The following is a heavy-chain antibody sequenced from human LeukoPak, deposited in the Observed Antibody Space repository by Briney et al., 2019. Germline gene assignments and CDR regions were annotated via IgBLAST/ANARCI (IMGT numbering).Heavy chain of an antibody. CDR2: ISSSRSDT. Sequence: GGSLRLSCAASGFTFSDYYMSWIRQAPGKGLEWVSYISSSRSDTKYADSVKGRSTISRDNAKNSLYLQMNSLRAEDTAVYYCARDRLWEVGATPYFAYWGQGTLVTVSS. D-gene: IGHD1-26*01. CDR1: GFTFSDYY. J-gene: IGHJ4*02. V-gene: IGHV3-11*05. CDR3: ARDRLWEVGATPYFAY.